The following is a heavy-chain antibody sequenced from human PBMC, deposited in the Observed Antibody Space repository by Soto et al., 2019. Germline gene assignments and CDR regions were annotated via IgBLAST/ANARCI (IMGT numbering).Heavy chain of an antibody. CDR2: INPNSGGT. J-gene: IGHJ4*02. D-gene: IGHD6-13*01. CDR3: ARGKAAGDSRVDY. V-gene: IGHV1-2*04. Sequence: VASVKVSCKASGYTFTGYYMHWVRQAPGQGLEWMGWINPNSGGTNYAQKFQGWVTMTRDTPISTAYMELSRLRSDDTAVYYCARGKAAGDSRVDYWGQGTLVTVSS. CDR1: GYTFTGYY.